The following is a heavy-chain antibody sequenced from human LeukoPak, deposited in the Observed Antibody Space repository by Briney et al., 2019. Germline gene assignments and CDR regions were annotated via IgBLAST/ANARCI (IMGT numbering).Heavy chain of an antibody. D-gene: IGHD2-2*01. CDR1: GFRFRGFA. V-gene: IGHV3-23*01. CDR2: IIGSGATT. J-gene: IGHJ6*03. Sequence: GGSLRLSCAASGFRFRGFAMSWVRQAPGKGLEWVSGIIGSGATTFYADSVKGRFSISRDNSKNTLYLQMNSLRAEDTAIYYCAKKECSTYSSWYMDAWGKGTTVTVSS. CDR3: AKKECSTYSSWYMDA.